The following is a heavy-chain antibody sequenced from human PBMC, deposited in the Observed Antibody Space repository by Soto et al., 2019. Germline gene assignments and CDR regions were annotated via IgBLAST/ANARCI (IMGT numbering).Heavy chain of an antibody. J-gene: IGHJ4*02. D-gene: IGHD2-21*02. CDR3: TSRPSGMTYHAVFDF. V-gene: IGHV3-7*03. CDR1: GLTFSCHW. Sequence: PGGAVRLYCAASGLTFSCHWMTWVRQTPGEGLQWVAAIKPDGSETFYVDSVKGRFTISRDNARNSLFLQMDSLRAEDTAVYYCTSRPSGMTYHAVFDFWGQGTLVTVSS. CDR2: IKPDGSET.